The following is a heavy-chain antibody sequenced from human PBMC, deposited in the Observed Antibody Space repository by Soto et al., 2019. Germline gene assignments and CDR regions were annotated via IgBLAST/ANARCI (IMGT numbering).Heavy chain of an antibody. CDR3: ARQYSSGWTLFDY. V-gene: IGHV3-21*01. CDR1: GFTFSSYS. Sequence: GGSLRLSCAASGFTFSSYSMNWVRQAPGEGLEWVSSISGSSSYIYYADSVKGRFTISRDNAKISLYLQMNSLRAEDTAVYYCARQYSSGWTLFDYWGQGTLVTV. J-gene: IGHJ4*02. D-gene: IGHD6-19*01. CDR2: ISGSSSYI.